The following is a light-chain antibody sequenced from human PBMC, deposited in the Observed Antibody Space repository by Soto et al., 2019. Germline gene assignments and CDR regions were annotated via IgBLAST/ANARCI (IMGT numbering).Light chain of an antibody. Sequence: QPVLTQSPSASASLGASVKLTCTLSSGHSSYAIAWHQQQPEKGPRYLMKLNSDGSHSKWDGIPDRFSGSSSGAERYLTISSLQSEDEADYYCQIWGTGTYVVFGGGTKLTVL. CDR2: LNSDGSH. V-gene: IGLV4-69*01. CDR1: SGHSSYA. J-gene: IGLJ2*01. CDR3: QIWGTGTYVV.